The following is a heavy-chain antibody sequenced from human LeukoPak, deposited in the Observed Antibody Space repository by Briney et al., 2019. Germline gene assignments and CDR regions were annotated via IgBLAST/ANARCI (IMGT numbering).Heavy chain of an antibody. CDR2: ISSSGSTI. Sequence: GGSLRLSCAASGFTFSDYYMSWIRQAPGKGLEWVSYISSSGSTIYYADSVKGRFTISRDNAKNSLCLQMNSLRAEDTAVYYCARSYPTGWFDPWGQGTLVTVSS. CDR3: ARSYPTGWFDP. CDR1: GFTFSDYY. D-gene: IGHD1-14*01. J-gene: IGHJ5*02. V-gene: IGHV3-11*01.